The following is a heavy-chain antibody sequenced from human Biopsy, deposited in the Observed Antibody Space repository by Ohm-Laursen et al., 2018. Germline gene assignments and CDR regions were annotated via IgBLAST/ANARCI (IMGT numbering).Heavy chain of an antibody. CDR1: GYTLNELS. J-gene: IGHJ4*02. CDR2: FAPEDGKT. D-gene: IGHD1-1*01. V-gene: IGHV1-24*01. Sequence: ASVKVSCKVSGYTLNELSMHWVRQVPGKGLEWMGGFAPEDGKTVYAQNFQARVSLTEDASTDTAYMELRSLRSEDTAVYYCAADINVWNVNYWGQGTQVTVSS. CDR3: AADINVWNVNY.